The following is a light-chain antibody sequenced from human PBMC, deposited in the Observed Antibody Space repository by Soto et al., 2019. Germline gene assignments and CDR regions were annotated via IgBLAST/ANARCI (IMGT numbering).Light chain of an antibody. CDR1: NSNIGKND. CDR3: GSREDSLSVVV. V-gene: IGLV1-51*01. J-gene: IGLJ2*01. Sequence: QSVLTQPPSVSAAPGQKVTISCSGTNSNIGKNDVFWYQQLPGTAPKLLIYDNDKRPSGTPDRFSGSKSGTSATLGITGLQTGDEADYYCGSREDSLSVVVFGGGPSSPS. CDR2: DND.